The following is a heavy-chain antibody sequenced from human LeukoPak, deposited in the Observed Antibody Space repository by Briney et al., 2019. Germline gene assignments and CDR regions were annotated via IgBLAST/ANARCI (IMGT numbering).Heavy chain of an antibody. CDR3: ARHPITMVRGVIPNYYYGMDV. Sequence: SETLSLTCTVSGYSISSGYYWGWIRQPPGKGLEWIGSIYHSGSTYYNPSLKSRVTISVDTSKNQFSLKLSSVTAADTAVYYCARHPITMVRGVIPNYYYGMDVWGQGTTVTVSS. V-gene: IGHV4-38-2*02. CDR2: IYHSGST. CDR1: GYSISSGYY. D-gene: IGHD3-10*01. J-gene: IGHJ6*02.